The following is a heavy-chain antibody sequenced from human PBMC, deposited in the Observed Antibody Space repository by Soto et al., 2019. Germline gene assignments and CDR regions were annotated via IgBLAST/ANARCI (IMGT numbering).Heavy chain of an antibody. CDR2: ISAYNGNT. CDR1: GYTFTSYG. D-gene: IGHD5-18*01. V-gene: IGHV1-18*01. Sequence: ASVKVSCKASGYTFTSYGISWVRQAPGQGLEWMGWISAYNGNTNYAQKLQGRVTMTTDTSTSTAYMELRSLRSDDTAVYYCARNIDSYGSGHDAFDIWGQGTMVTVPS. J-gene: IGHJ3*02. CDR3: ARNIDSYGSGHDAFDI.